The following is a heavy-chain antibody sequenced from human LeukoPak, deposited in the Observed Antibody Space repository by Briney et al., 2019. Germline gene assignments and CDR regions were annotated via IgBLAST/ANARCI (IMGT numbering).Heavy chain of an antibody. D-gene: IGHD2/OR15-2a*01. J-gene: IGHJ4*02. CDR1: GYTFTSHY. V-gene: IGHV1-46*01. CDR2: INPSGGST. CDR3: ARVANPSYYSRHTYHFDY. Sequence: ASVKVSCKASGYTFTSHYMHWVRQAPGQGLEWMGIINPSGGSTSYAQKFQGRVTMTRDTSTSTVYMELSSLRSEDTAVYYCARVANPSYYSRHTYHFDYWGQGTLVTVSS.